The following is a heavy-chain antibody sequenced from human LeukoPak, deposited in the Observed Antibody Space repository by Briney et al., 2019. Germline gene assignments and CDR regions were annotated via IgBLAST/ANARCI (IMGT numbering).Heavy chain of an antibody. CDR3: ARPRIVAADDAFDI. J-gene: IGHJ3*02. D-gene: IGHD5-12*01. V-gene: IGHV3-33*01. CDR1: GFTFSSYG. Sequence: GGSLRLSCAASGFTFSSYGMHWVRQAPGKGLEWVAVIWYDGSNKYYADSVKGRFTISRDNSKNTLYLQMNSLRAEDTAVYYCARPRIVAADDAFDIWGQGTMVTVSS. CDR2: IWYDGSNK.